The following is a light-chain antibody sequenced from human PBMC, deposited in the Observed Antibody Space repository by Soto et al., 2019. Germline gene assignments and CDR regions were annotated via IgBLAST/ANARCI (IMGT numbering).Light chain of an antibody. Sequence: QSVLTQSPSASASLGASVKLSCTLSSGHGNYVIAWHQQQPEKGPRYLMKVKSDGSHNKGDGIPDRFSGSSSGAERYLVISSLQSDDEADYYCQTWDTGIVVFGGGTKLTVL. CDR2: VKSDGSH. CDR3: QTWDTGIVV. CDR1: SGHGNYV. V-gene: IGLV4-69*01. J-gene: IGLJ2*01.